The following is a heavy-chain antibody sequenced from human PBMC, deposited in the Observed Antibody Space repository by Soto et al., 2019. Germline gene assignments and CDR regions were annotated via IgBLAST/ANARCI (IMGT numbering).Heavy chain of an antibody. CDR1: DKTFLSYG. J-gene: IGHJ4*02. CDR3: ATQIDTVMVFSD. CDR2: ISPYNGNT. Sequence: QVQLVQSGAEVKKPGASVKVSCKASDKTFLSYGISWVRQGPGQGLEWMGWISPYNGNTNYAQKLQGRVTMTTDTSTSTAYMELRSLRSDDTAVYYCATQIDTVMVFSDCGQGTLVTVSS. V-gene: IGHV1-18*01. D-gene: IGHD5-18*01.